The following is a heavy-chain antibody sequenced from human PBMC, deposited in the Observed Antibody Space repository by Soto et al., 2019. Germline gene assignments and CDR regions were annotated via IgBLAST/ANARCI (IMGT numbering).Heavy chain of an antibody. CDR1: GFSFNTYA. J-gene: IGHJ6*02. V-gene: IGHV3-23*01. CDR2: VSTSGGSI. D-gene: IGHD2-15*01. CDR3: AKTMGDCSGGSCYGAYSMDV. Sequence: EVQLLESGGGLVQPGGSLRLSCAASGFSFNTYAMSWVRQARGKGPEWVSTVSTSGGSIYSADSVKGRFPISRDNSKNTVHQQMNSLRAEDTAVYYCAKTMGDCSGGSCYGAYSMDVWGQGITVTVSS.